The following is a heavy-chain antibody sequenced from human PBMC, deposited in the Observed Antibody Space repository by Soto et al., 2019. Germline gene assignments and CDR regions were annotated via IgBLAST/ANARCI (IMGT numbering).Heavy chain of an antibody. Sequence: EMQLLESGGGLVQPGGSLRLSCAAPGFTFSSYVMNWVRQAPGKGLEWVSTISGTGGDTYYADSVKGLFTVSRDNSKNTLFLQMDSLRAEDTAVYYCAKGNNGYALFFDYWGQGTLVTVSS. CDR1: GFTFSSYV. D-gene: IGHD5-12*01. CDR3: AKGNNGYALFFDY. J-gene: IGHJ4*02. CDR2: ISGTGGDT. V-gene: IGHV3-23*01.